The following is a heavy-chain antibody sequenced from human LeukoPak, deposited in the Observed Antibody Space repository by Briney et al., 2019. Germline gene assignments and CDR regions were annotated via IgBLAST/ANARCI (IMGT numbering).Heavy chain of an antibody. J-gene: IGHJ4*02. CDR1: GGTFSSYA. Sequence: SVKVSCKASGGTFSSYAISWVRQAPGQGLEWMGGIIPIFGTANYAQKFQGRVTITADESTSTAYMELSSLRSEDTAVYYCAGGPGLYSSGWYSVFDYWGQGTLVTVSS. CDR3: AGGPGLYSSGWYSVFDY. D-gene: IGHD6-19*01. V-gene: IGHV1-69*13. CDR2: IIPIFGTA.